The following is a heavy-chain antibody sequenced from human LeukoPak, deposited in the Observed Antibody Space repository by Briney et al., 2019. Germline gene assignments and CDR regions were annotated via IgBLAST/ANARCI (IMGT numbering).Heavy chain of an antibody. D-gene: IGHD5-18*01. CDR1: GFTFSSHA. J-gene: IGHJ6*03. Sequence: SGGSLRLSCAASGFTFSSHAMSWVRQAPGEGLEWVSAVSGGGDNTYYADSVKGRFTISRDNSKNTLYLHMSSLRAEDTAVYYCACTAYYYYYLDVWGKGTTVTVSS. CDR2: VSGGGDNT. V-gene: IGHV3-23*01. CDR3: ACTAYYYYYLDV.